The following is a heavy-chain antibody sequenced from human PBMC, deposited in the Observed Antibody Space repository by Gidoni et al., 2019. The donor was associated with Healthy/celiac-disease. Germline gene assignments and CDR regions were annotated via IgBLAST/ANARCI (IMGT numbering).Heavy chain of an antibody. CDR1: GGSFSGYY. D-gene: IGHD3-9*01. Sequence: QVQLQQWGAGLLKPSETLSLTCAVYGGSFSGYYWSWIRQPPGKGLEWIGEINHSGSTNYNPSLKSRVTISVDTSKNQFSLKLSSVTAADTAVYYCARVRRYLDPYYYYYGMDVWGQGTTVTVSS. V-gene: IGHV4-34*01. CDR3: ARVRRYLDPYYYYYGMDV. CDR2: INHSGST. J-gene: IGHJ6*02.